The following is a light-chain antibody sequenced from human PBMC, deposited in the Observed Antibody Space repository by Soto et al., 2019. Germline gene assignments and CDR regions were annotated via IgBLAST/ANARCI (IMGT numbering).Light chain of an antibody. J-gene: IGKJ1*01. V-gene: IGKV1-9*01. CDR3: QKYNSAPRT. CDR2: AAS. CDR1: QGISTY. Sequence: IQLTQSPSSLSASVGDRVTITGRASQGISTYLVWYQQKPGKAPKLLIYAASTLQSGVPSRFSGSGSGTDFTLTISSLQPEDVATYYCQKYNSAPRTFGQGTKVDI.